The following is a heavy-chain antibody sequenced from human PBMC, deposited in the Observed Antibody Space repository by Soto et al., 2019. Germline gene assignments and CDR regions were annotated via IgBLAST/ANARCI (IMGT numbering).Heavy chain of an antibody. CDR3: AKVGFPGYDILTGPSLYYFDY. CDR2: ISGSGGST. CDR1: GFTFSSYA. D-gene: IGHD3-9*01. J-gene: IGHJ4*02. V-gene: IGHV3-23*01. Sequence: GGSLRLSCAASGFTFSSYAMSWVRQAPGKGLEWVSAISGSGGSTYYADSVKGRFTISKDNSKNTLYLQMNSLRAEDTAVYYCAKVGFPGYDILTGPSLYYFDYWGQGTLVTVSS.